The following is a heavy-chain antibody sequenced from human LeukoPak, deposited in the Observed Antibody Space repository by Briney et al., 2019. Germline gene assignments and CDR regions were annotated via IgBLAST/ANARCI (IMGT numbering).Heavy chain of an antibody. V-gene: IGHV1-18*01. CDR1: GYTFTSYG. J-gene: IGHJ4*02. CDR3: ARDSDSSLFDY. Sequence: ASVKVSCKASGYTFTSYGISWVRQAPGQGLEWMGWISTYNGNTNFAQRLQGRVTMTTDTSTSTAYMELRSLRSDDAAVYYCARDSDSSLFDYWGQGTLVTVSS. D-gene: IGHD6-13*01. CDR2: ISTYNGNT.